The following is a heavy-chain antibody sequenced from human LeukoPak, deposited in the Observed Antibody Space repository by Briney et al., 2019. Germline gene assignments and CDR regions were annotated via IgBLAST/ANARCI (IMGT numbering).Heavy chain of an antibody. CDR3: ARPAREEYYYDSSGYSAADY. CDR1: GSTFSSYS. J-gene: IGHJ4*02. V-gene: IGHV3-21*01. D-gene: IGHD3-22*01. Sequence: PGGSLRLSCAASGSTFSSYSMNWVRQAPGKGLEWVSSISSSSSYIYYADSVKGRFTISRDNAKNSLYLQMNSLRAEDTAVYYCARPAREEYYYDSSGYSAADYWGQGTLVTVSS. CDR2: ISSSSSYI.